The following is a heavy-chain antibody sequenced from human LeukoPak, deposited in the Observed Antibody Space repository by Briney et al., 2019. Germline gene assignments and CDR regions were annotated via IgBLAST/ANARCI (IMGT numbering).Heavy chain of an antibody. CDR3: AKENGYNLCLDY. CDR2: ISGSGGST. Sequence: PGGSLSQTFAASGFTFSTYAISWVRQAPGKGLEWVSAISGSGGSTNYADSVKGRFTISRDNSKNTLYLQMNSLRAEDTAVYYCAKENGYNLCLDYWLQATKVTVSS. J-gene: IGHJ4*02. V-gene: IGHV3-23*01. D-gene: IGHD5-24*01. CDR1: GFTFSTYA.